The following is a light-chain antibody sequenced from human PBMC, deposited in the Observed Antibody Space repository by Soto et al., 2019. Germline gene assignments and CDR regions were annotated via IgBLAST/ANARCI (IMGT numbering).Light chain of an antibody. CDR1: SSDVGGYNY. CDR3: CSYTSRTTYV. Sequence: QSALSQPASVSGSPGQSITISCTGTSSDVGGYNYVSWYQQHPGEAPKLIIYDVSHRPSGVSSRFSGSKSGNTASLTISGLQAEDEADYYCCSYTSRTTYVFGIGTKLTVL. CDR2: DVS. J-gene: IGLJ1*01. V-gene: IGLV2-14*01.